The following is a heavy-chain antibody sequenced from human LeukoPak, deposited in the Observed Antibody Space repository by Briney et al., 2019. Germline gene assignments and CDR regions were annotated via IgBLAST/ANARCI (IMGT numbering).Heavy chain of an antibody. CDR1: GFTFRSYW. CDR2: IKQDGSEK. V-gene: IGHV3-7*01. J-gene: IGHJ4*02. CDR3: ARGFDSRFFDY. Sequence: GGSLRLSCADSGFTFRSYWMSWVRQAPGKGLEWVPNIKQDGSEKYYVDSVKGRFTISRDNAKNSLYLQMNSLRAEDTAVYYCARGFDSRFFDYWGQGTLVTVSS. D-gene: IGHD3-22*01.